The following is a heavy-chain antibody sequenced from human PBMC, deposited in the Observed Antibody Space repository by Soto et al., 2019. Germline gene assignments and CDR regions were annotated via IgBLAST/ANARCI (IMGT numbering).Heavy chain of an antibody. CDR2: IYYSGST. V-gene: IGHV4-59*08. CDR3: ARSPPLLWFGEFFSGMDV. D-gene: IGHD3-10*01. J-gene: IGHJ6*02. Sequence: SETLSLTCTVSGGSISSYYWSWIWQPPGKGLEWIGYIYYSGSTNYNPSLKSRVTISVDTSKNRFSLKLSSVTAAHTAVYYCARSPPLLWFGEFFSGMDVWGQGTTVTVSS. CDR1: GGSISSYY.